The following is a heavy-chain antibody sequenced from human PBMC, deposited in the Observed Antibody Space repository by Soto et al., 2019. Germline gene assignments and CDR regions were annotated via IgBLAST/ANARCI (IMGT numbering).Heavy chain of an antibody. CDR1: GFTFSVSA. D-gene: IGHD1-26*01. J-gene: IGHJ6*02. Sequence: EVQLVESGGGLVQPGGSLKLSCAVSGFTFSVSAIHWVRQASGKGLEWVGRIRSKADNYATAYGASVKGRFSISRDDSKNTAYLHMSSLNTEDTAVYYCARLAEWEYYDGMDVWGQGTTVTVSS. V-gene: IGHV3-73*02. CDR2: IRSKADNYAT. CDR3: ARLAEWEYYDGMDV.